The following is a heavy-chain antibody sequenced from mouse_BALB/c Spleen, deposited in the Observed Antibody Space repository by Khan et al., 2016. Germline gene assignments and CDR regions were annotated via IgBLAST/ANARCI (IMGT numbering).Heavy chain of an antibody. D-gene: IGHD1-1*02. CDR3: ARRGDGGGSMDY. CDR1: GFSLTSYG. Sequence: QVQLQQSGPGLVAPSQSLSITCTVSGFSLTSYGVHWVRQPPGKGLEWLVVIWSDGSTTYNSALKSRLSISKDNSKIQVFLKMNSLQTDDTAMYYCARRGDGGGSMDYWGQGTSVTVSS. V-gene: IGHV2-6*02. J-gene: IGHJ4*01. CDR2: IWSDGST.